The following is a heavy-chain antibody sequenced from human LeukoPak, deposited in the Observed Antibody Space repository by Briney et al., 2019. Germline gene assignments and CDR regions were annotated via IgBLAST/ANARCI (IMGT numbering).Heavy chain of an antibody. CDR3: AKCGNSGCHLIDY. CDR2: ISGRTGAT. V-gene: IGHV3-23*01. D-gene: IGHD5-12*01. CDR1: GFTFTTYA. Sequence: GGSLRLSCAASGFTFTTYAMSWVRQAPGKGLEWVSAISGRTGATYYADSEKGRFTISRDNSKSTRYLQMDSLRAEDTAVYYCAKCGNSGCHLIDYWGQGTLVTLSS. J-gene: IGHJ4*02.